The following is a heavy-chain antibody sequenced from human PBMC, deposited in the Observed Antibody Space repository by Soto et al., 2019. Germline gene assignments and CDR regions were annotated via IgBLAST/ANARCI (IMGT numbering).Heavy chain of an antibody. CDR1: GFTFSSYA. V-gene: IGHV3-23*01. J-gene: IGHJ3*02. Sequence: GGSLRLSCAASGFTFSSYAMSWVRQAPGKGLEWASAISGSGGSTYYADSVKGRFTISRDNSKNTLYLQMNSLRAEDTAVYYCAKDRNMITFGGVIGLDAFDIWGQGTMVTVSS. CDR2: ISGSGGST. CDR3: AKDRNMITFGGVIGLDAFDI. D-gene: IGHD3-16*02.